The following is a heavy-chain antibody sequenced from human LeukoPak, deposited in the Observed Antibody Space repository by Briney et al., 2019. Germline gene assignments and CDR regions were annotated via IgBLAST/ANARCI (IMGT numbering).Heavy chain of an antibody. V-gene: IGHV4-59*01. J-gene: IGHJ4*02. CDR3: ASGVRLFDY. Sequence: PSETLSLTCTVSGGSISRYYWSWLRQPPGKGVEWIGYIYYSGSTNYNPSLKSRVTISVDTSKNQFSLKLSSVTAADTAVYYCASGVRLFDYWGQGTLVTVSS. D-gene: IGHD3-16*01. CDR1: GGSISRYY. CDR2: IYYSGST.